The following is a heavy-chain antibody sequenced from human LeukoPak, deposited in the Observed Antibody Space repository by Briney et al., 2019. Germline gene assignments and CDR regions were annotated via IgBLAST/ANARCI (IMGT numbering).Heavy chain of an antibody. D-gene: IGHD3-22*01. CDR1: GFTFSSYA. Sequence: GGSLGLSCATSGFTFSSYAMSWVRQAPGKGLEWVSAISGSGGSTYYADSVKGRFTISRDNSRNTLYLQMNSLRAEDTALYFCAKEIYDTSGYYFDQWGQGTLVTVSS. CDR3: AKEIYDTSGYYFDQ. J-gene: IGHJ5*02. CDR2: ISGSGGST. V-gene: IGHV3-23*01.